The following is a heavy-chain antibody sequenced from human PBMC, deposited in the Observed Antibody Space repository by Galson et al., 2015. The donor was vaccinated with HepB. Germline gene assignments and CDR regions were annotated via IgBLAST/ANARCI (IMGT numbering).Heavy chain of an antibody. CDR3: ARPAIVLMVYAFFDY. V-gene: IGHV3-30*03. CDR2: ISYDGSNK. CDR1: GFTFSSYG. J-gene: IGHJ4*02. Sequence: SLRLSCAASGFTFSSYGMHWVRQAPGKGLEWVAVISYDGSNKYYADSVKGRFTISRDNSKNTLYLQMNSLRAEDTAVYYCARPAIVLMVYAFFDYWGQGTLVTVSS. D-gene: IGHD2-8*01.